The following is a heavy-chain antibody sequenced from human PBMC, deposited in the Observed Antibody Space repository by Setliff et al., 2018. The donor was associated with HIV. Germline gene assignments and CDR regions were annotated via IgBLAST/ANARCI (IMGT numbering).Heavy chain of an antibody. CDR3: ATVFYYNSESYSLDY. V-gene: IGHV1-69*13. CDR1: GGTFSSYA. CDR2: IIPIFGTT. D-gene: IGHD3-10*01. J-gene: IGHJ4*02. Sequence: SVKVSCKASGGTFSSYAISWVRQAPGQGLEWMGEIIPIFGTTNYAQKFQGRVTITADESTNTAHMELNSLRSIDTAMYYCATVFYYNSESYSLDYWGQGMLVTVSS.